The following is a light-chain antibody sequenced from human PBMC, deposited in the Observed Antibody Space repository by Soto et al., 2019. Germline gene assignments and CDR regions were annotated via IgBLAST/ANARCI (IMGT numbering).Light chain of an antibody. CDR3: KSYAGSNTYV. J-gene: IGLJ1*01. Sequence: SVLTQHPSASGSPGQSGTISCTGTKNDIGVYDFVSGYQHHPGKAPRLIIYEVVQRPSGVPDRFSDSKSGNTASLTVSGLQAEDEADYFCKSYAGSNTYVFGSGTKVTVL. CDR2: EVV. CDR1: KNDIGVYDF. V-gene: IGLV2-8*01.